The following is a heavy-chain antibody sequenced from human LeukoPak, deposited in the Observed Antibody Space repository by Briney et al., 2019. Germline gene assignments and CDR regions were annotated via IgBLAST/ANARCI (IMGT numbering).Heavy chain of an antibody. CDR2: ISWDGGST. CDR1: GFTFDDYA. V-gene: IGHV3-43D*03. J-gene: IGHJ3*02. Sequence: GGSLRLSCAASGFTFDDYAMHWVRQAPGKGLEWVSLISWDGGSTYYADSVKGRFTISRDNSKNSLYLQMNSLRAEDTAVYYCAKDDPTVGPGDAFDIWGQGTMVTVSS. CDR3: AKDDPTVGPGDAFDI. D-gene: IGHD4-23*01.